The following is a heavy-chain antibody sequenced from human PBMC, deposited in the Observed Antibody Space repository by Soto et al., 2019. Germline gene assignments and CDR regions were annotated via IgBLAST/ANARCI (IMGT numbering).Heavy chain of an antibody. CDR2: ISSSGTI. D-gene: IGHD3-3*02. J-gene: IGHJ4*02. CDR3: ARGILASVRYYFDY. V-gene: IGHV3-48*02. CDR1: EFTFGSYS. Sequence: EVQLVESGGGLVQPGGSLRLSCAASEFTFGSYSMNWVRQAPGQGLEWVSYISSSGTIYYSDSVKGRFTISRDNAKYLLYIQMNSLRDEDTAVDYCARGILASVRYYFDYWGQGALVTVSS.